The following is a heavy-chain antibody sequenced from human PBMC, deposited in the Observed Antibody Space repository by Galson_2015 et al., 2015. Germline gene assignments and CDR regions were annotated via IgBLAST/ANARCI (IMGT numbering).Heavy chain of an antibody. CDR2: ISYTGTI. J-gene: IGHJ4*02. Sequence: TLSLTYTFSRDSISNYYCCWLRHPPRGVQQWIGYISYTGTINHYPSLRRRVTMSVDSSRIQFSLKLSSVTAADTAVYYCARGRSGYYSVYDSWGQGTLVTVTS. V-gene: IGHV4-59*01. D-gene: IGHD3-22*01. CDR1: RDSISNYY. CDR3: ARGRSGYYSVYDS.